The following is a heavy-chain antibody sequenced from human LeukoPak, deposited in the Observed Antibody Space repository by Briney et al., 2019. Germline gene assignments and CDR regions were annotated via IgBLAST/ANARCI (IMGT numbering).Heavy chain of an antibody. CDR2: IRSSSRTI. D-gene: IGHD2-2*01. CDR1: GFTFSSYS. J-gene: IGHJ3*02. V-gene: IGHV3-48*01. Sequence: GGSLRLSCAASGFTFSSYSMNWVHRAPGKGLEWLSYIRSSSRTIYYADSVKGRFTISRDNAKNSLYLQMNSLRAEDTAVYYCARGDCSSTSCRFHAFDIWGQGTMVTVSS. CDR3: ARGDCSSTSCRFHAFDI.